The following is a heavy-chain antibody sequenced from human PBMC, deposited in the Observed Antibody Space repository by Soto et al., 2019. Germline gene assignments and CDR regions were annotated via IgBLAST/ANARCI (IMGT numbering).Heavy chain of an antibody. CDR1: GFTFSDAW. D-gene: IGHD4-17*01. V-gene: IGHV3-15*07. Sequence: GGSLRLSCAGSGFTFSDAWLNWVRQAPGRGLEWVGRIKAKTEGGTTDYAAPVKGRFTISRDDSKNTLYLQMNSLKTEDTAVYYCTTDDYGDYVHSFDYWGQGTLVTVSS. J-gene: IGHJ4*02. CDR3: TTDDYGDYVHSFDY. CDR2: IKAKTEGGTT.